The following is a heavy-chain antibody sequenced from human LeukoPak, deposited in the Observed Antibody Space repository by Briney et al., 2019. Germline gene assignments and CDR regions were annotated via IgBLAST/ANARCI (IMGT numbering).Heavy chain of an antibody. V-gene: IGHV4-4*09. D-gene: IGHD6-6*01. Sequence: SETLSLTCTVSGGSISSYYWSWIRQPPGKGLEWIGYIYTSGSTNYNPSLKSRVTISVDTSKNQFSLKLSSVTAADTAVYYCVRVYSSSSNPHLYNWFDPWGQGTLVTVSS. CDR1: GGSISSYY. CDR2: IYTSGST. CDR3: VRVYSSSSNPHLYNWFDP. J-gene: IGHJ5*02.